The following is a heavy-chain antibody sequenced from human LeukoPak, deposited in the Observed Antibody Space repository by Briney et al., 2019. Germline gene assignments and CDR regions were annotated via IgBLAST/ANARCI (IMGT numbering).Heavy chain of an antibody. J-gene: IGHJ4*02. V-gene: IGHV1-18*01. D-gene: IGHD3-22*01. CDR2: ISAYNGNT. CDR3: ARAPDGYYYDSSGLDY. CDR1: GYTFTSYG. Sequence: ASVKVSCKASGYTFTSYGISWVRQAPGQGLEWMGWISAYNGNTNYAQKLQGRVTMTTDTSTSTAYTELRSLRSDDTAVYYCARAPDGYYYDSSGLDYWGQGTLVTVSS.